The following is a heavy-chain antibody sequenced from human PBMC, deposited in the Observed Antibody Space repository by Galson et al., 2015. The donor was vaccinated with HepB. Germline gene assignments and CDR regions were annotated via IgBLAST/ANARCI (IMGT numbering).Heavy chain of an antibody. CDR1: GYSFTSYW. V-gene: IGHV5-51*01. CDR3: ARSRRYSSGWYGGDAFDI. Sequence: SGAEVKKPGESLKISCKGSGYSFTSYWIGWVRQMPGKGLEWMGIIYPGDSDTRYSPSFQGQVTISADKSISTAYLQWSSLKASDTAMYYCARSRRYSSGWYGGDAFDIWGQGTMVTVSS. J-gene: IGHJ3*02. D-gene: IGHD6-19*01. CDR2: IYPGDSDT.